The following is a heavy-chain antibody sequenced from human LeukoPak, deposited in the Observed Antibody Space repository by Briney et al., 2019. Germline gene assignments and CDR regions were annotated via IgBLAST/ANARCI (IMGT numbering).Heavy chain of an antibody. J-gene: IGHJ5*02. V-gene: IGHV1-69*05. CDR1: GGTFSSYA. D-gene: IGHD3-3*01. Sequence: SVKVSCKASGGTFSSYAISWVRQAPGQGLEWMGGIIPIFGTANYAQKFQGRVTIITDESTSTAYMELSSLRSEDTAVYYCARSRRITIFGVVIPRGWFDPWGQGTLATVSS. CDR3: ARSRRITIFGVVIPRGWFDP. CDR2: IIPIFGTA.